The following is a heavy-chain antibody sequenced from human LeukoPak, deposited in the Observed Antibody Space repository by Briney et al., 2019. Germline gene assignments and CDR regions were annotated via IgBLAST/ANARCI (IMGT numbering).Heavy chain of an antibody. Sequence: ASVKVSCKASGYTFTSYYMHWVRQAPGQGLEWMGIINPSGGSTSYAQKFQGRVTMTRDTSKNQFSLKLSSVTAADTAVYYCARQDQGDAFDIWGQGTMVTVSS. CDR1: GYTFTSYY. CDR3: ARQDQGDAFDI. V-gene: IGHV1-46*01. CDR2: INPSGGST. J-gene: IGHJ3*02.